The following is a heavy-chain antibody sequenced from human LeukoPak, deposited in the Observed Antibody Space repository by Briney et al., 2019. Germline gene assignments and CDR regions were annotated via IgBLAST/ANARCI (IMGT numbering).Heavy chain of an antibody. CDR1: GFTFSNHG. CDR2: ISANSFYT. CDR3: AKDDDASIRIILYY. J-gene: IGHJ4*02. D-gene: IGHD2-21*01. V-gene: IGHV3-23*01. Sequence: GGSLRLSCAASGFTFSNHGMSWVRQAPGKGLEWVSSISANSFYTYYADSVKGRFTISRDNSKNTLYLQMNSLRADDTAVYYCAKDDDASIRIILYYWGQGTLVTVSS.